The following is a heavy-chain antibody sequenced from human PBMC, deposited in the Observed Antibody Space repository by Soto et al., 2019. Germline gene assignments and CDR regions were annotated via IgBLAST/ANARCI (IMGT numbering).Heavy chain of an antibody. Sequence: XGSLRRAFPASGFIFSDSYMYWVRQAPGKGLEWVGRSRNKANNDTTEYAAFVKGRFIISRDESKNSLYLQMNSLKTEDTAVYYCTRVEFYGSGTYDYWGPGTLVTVSS. D-gene: IGHD3-10*01. CDR1: GFIFSDSY. CDR3: TRVEFYGSGTYDY. CDR2: SRNKANNDTT. V-gene: IGHV3-72*01. J-gene: IGHJ4*02.